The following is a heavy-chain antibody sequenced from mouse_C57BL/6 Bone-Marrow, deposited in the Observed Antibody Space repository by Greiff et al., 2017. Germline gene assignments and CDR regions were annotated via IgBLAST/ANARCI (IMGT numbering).Heavy chain of an antibody. Sequence: EVKLVESGGDLVKPGGSLKLSCAASGFTFSSYGMSWVRQTPDKRLEWVATISSGGSYTYYPDSVKGRFPISRDNAKNTLYLQMSSLKSEDTAMYYCARPYYYGSSYWYFDVWGTGTTVTVSS. D-gene: IGHD1-1*01. CDR2: ISSGGSYT. CDR3: ARPYYYGSSYWYFDV. V-gene: IGHV5-6*01. CDR1: GFTFSSYG. J-gene: IGHJ1*03.